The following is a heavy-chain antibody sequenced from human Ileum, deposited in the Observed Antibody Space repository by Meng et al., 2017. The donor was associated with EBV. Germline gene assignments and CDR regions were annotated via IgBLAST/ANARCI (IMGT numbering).Heavy chain of an antibody. V-gene: IGHV4-4*02. D-gene: IGHD3-16*01. J-gene: IGHJ4*02. CDR2: IHHSGTT. Sequence: VLWQESGPGLVKPSGTLSLTCAVSGDSISSNNWWSWVRQSPGKGLEWIAEIHHSGTTTYNPSLKSRVTISVDKSENHFSLKLTSVTAADTAVYYCARGSDYVWGFWGQGTLVTVSS. CDR1: GDSISSNNW. CDR3: ARGSDYVWGF.